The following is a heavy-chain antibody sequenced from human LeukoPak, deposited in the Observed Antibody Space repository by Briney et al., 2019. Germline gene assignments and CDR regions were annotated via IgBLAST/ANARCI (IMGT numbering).Heavy chain of an antibody. D-gene: IGHD1-1*01. J-gene: IGHJ4*02. CDR1: GFTFSSYA. CDR3: ARGQSVRNDL. Sequence: GGSLRLSCAASGFTFSSYAMSWVRQAPGKGLVWVSRINSDGSSTSYAESVKGRFTISRDNAKNTLYLQMNSLRAEDTAVYYCARGQSVRNDLWGQGTLVTVSS. CDR2: INSDGSST. V-gene: IGHV3-74*01.